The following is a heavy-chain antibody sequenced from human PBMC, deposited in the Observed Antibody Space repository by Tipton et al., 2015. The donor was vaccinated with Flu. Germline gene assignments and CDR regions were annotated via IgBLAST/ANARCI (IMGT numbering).Heavy chain of an antibody. CDR3: GRHSGRGGAATY. CDR1: GFTFSSYW. V-gene: IGHV3-7*01. J-gene: IGHJ4*02. CDR2: IKQDGSEK. Sequence: SLRLSCAASGFTFSSYWMTWVRQAPGKGLEWVANIKQDGSEKYFVDSVKRRFTISRDNAKNSLYLQMNSLRVEDTAVYYCGRHSGRGGAATYWGQGTLVSVSS. D-gene: IGHD3-10*01.